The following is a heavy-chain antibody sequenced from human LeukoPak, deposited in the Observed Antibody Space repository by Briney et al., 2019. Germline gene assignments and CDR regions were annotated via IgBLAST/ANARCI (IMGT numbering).Heavy chain of an antibody. D-gene: IGHD1-26*01. CDR2: IIPIFGTA. CDR3: ARLKVGATYYFAY. CDR1: GGTFSSYA. V-gene: IGHV1-69*13. Sequence: EASVKVSCTDSGGTFSSYAISWVRQAPGQGLEWMGGIIPIFGTANYAQKFQGRVTITADESTSTAYMELSSLRSEDTAVYYCARLKVGATYYFAYWGQGTLVTVSS. J-gene: IGHJ4*02.